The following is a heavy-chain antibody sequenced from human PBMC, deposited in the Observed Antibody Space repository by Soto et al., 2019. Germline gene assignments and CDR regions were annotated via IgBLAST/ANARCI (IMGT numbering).Heavy chain of an antibody. CDR1: GGTFSSYA. D-gene: IGHD3-10*01. CDR3: ARYGGVLGVIIEAFDP. CDR2: IIPIFGTA. V-gene: IGHV1-69*01. J-gene: IGHJ5*02. Sequence: QVQLVQSGAEVKKPGSSVKVSCKASGGTFSSYAISWVRQAPGQGLEWMGGIIPIFGTANYAQKFQGRVTITADESTITAYMELSSLRSEDTAVYYCARYGGVLGVIIEAFDPWGQGTLVTVSS.